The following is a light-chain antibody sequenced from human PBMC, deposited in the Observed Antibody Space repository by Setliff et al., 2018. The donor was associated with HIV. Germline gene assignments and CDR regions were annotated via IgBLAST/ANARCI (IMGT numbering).Light chain of an antibody. CDR2: EVN. CDR3: CSYAGGSTFWV. Sequence: QSVLTQPASVSGSPGQSITISCTGTSSDVGSYDLVSWYQQHPGEAPKLVIYEVNKRPSGVSNRFSGSKSANTASLTIFGLQVEDEADYYCCSYAGGSTFWVFGGGT. V-gene: IGLV2-23*02. J-gene: IGLJ2*01. CDR1: SSDVGSYDL.